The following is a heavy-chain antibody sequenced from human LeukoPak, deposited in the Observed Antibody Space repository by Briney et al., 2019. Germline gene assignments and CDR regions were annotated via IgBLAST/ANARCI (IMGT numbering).Heavy chain of an antibody. CDR3: ARQPSGSSWSYYFDY. CDR1: GFTFSSYS. Sequence: PGGSLRLSCAASGFTFSSYSMNWVRQAPGKGLEWVAFIRYDGSNKYYADSVKGRFTISRDNSKNTLYLQMNSLRAEDTAVYYCARQPSGSSWSYYFDYWGQGTLVTVSS. CDR2: IRYDGSNK. V-gene: IGHV3-30*02. D-gene: IGHD6-13*01. J-gene: IGHJ4*02.